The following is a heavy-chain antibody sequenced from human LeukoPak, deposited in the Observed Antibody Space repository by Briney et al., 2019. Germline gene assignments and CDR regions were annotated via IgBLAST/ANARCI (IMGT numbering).Heavy chain of an antibody. CDR1: GGSVSSGGYS. CDR3: ARGLWPGYGMDV. V-gene: IGHV4-30-2*01. D-gene: IGHD3-10*02. Sequence: SETLSLTCAVSGGSVSSGGYSWSWIRQPPGKGLEWIGYIYHSGSTYYNPSLKSRVTISVDRSKNQFSLKLSSVTAADTAVYYCARGLWPGYGMDVWGQGTTVTVSS. CDR2: IYHSGST. J-gene: IGHJ6*02.